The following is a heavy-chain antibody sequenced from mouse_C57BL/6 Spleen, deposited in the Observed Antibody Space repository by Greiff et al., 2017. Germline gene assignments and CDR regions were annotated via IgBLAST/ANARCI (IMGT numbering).Heavy chain of an antibody. D-gene: IGHD4-1*02. CDR1: GFTFSSYA. Sequence: DVMLVESGEGLVKPGGSLKLSCAASGFTFSSYAMSWVRQTPEKRLEWVAYISSGGDYIYYADTVKGRFTISRDNARNTLYLQMSSLKSEDTAMYYCTRVNWEGFAYWGQGTLVTVSA. CDR2: ISSGGDYI. CDR3: TRVNWEGFAY. V-gene: IGHV5-9-1*02. J-gene: IGHJ3*01.